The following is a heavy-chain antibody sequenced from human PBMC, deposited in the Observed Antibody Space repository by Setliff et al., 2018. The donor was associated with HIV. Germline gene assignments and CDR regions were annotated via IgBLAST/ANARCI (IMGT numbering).Heavy chain of an antibody. J-gene: IGHJ1*01. Sequence: PGGSLRLSCAASGFTFDYHVMYWVRQAPGKGLEWVSTISWDSDFIAYADSVKGRLTVARDNANNSLYLQMNSLRPEDTAVYYCAKDRGDEYFQHWGQGTLVTVSS. CDR2: ISWDSDFI. D-gene: IGHD2-21*02. CDR1: GFTFDYHV. V-gene: IGHV3-9*01. CDR3: AKDRGDEYFQH.